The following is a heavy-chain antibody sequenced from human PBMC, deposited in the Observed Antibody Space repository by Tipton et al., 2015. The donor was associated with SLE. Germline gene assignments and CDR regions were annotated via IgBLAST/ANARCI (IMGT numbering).Heavy chain of an antibody. V-gene: IGHV4-39*07. CDR1: GGSISSSSYY. CDR3: ARESPVFPSDY. J-gene: IGHJ4*02. Sequence: TLSLTCTVSGGSISSSSYYWGWIRQPPGKGLEWIGSIYYSGSTYYNPSLKSRVTISVDTSKNQFSLKLSSVTAADTAVYYCARESPVFPSDYWGQGTLVTVSS. D-gene: IGHD3-10*01. CDR2: IYYSGST.